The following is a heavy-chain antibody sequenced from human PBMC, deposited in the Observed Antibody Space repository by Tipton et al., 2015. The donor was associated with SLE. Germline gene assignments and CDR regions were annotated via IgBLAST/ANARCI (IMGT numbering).Heavy chain of an antibody. CDR3: AKDSEPMGWKSYIDS. CDR1: GITFDDYA. CDR2: ITWSSSII. J-gene: IGHJ4*02. V-gene: IGHV3-9*01. Sequence: SLRLSCVASGITFDDYAMHWVRQAPGKGLEWVSGITWSSSIIKYADSVKGRFIISRDNAKNSLYLQMNSLRAEDTAFYYCAKDSEPMGWKSYIDSLGLGTLVTVSS. D-gene: IGHD1-1*01.